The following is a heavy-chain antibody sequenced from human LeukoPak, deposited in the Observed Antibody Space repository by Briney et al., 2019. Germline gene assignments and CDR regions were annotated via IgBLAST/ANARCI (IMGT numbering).Heavy chain of an antibody. J-gene: IGHJ6*02. CDR3: ARPLRINCGMDV. CDR2: IYSDGST. D-gene: IGHD3-3*01. CDR1: GFTVSSNY. Sequence: PGGSLRLSCAASGFTVSSNYMSWVRQTPGKGLEWVSIIYSDGSTCYADSVKGRFTISRDNSKNTMYLQMNSLRAEDTAVYYCARPLRINCGMDVWGQGTTVTVSS. V-gene: IGHV3-53*01.